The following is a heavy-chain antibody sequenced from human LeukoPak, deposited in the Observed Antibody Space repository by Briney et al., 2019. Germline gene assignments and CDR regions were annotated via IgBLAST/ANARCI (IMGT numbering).Heavy chain of an antibody. D-gene: IGHD3-16*01. Sequence: SETLSLTCTVSGASMMSYYWNWIRQPPGKGLEWIGYIYYSVSTNYNYSLKSRVTISQDTSKKQISLKLNSVTAADTAVYYCARGVLGGVLDIWGKGKMVTVSS. CDR2: IYYSVST. CDR1: GASMMSYY. CDR3: ARGVLGGVLDI. J-gene: IGHJ3*02. V-gene: IGHV4-59*01.